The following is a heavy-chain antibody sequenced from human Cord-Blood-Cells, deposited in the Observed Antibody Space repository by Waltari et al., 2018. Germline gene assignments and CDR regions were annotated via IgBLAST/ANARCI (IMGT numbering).Heavy chain of an antibody. CDR3: AGAYYDILTGYYYYYGMDV. CDR1: GGTFSVYA. Sequence: QVQLVQSGAEVKKPGSSVKVSCKASGGTFSVYAISWVRQAPGQGLEWMGGIIPIFGTANYAQKFQGRVTITADESTSTAYMELSSLRSEDTAVYYCAGAYYDILTGYYYYYGMDVWGQGTTVTVSS. J-gene: IGHJ6*02. V-gene: IGHV1-69*01. CDR2: IIPIFGTA. D-gene: IGHD3-9*01.